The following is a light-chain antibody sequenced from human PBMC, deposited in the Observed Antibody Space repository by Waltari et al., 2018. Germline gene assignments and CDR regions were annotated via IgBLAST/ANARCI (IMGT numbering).Light chain of an antibody. Sequence: QSVLTQPPSVSGAPGQRVTISCTGSSSNIGAGYDVHWYQQLPGTAPKLLIYGNSNRPSGLPARFAGSKPGTSASLAITGRQAEDEADYYCQSYDSSLSGSGVFGGGTKLTVL. V-gene: IGLV1-40*01. J-gene: IGLJ3*02. CDR3: QSYDSSLSGSGV. CDR1: SSNIGAGYD. CDR2: GNS.